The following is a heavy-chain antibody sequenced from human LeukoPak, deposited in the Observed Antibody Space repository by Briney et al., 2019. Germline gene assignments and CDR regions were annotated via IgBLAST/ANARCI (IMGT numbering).Heavy chain of an antibody. J-gene: IGHJ5*02. Sequence: PSQTLSLTCTVSGGSISSGGYYWSWIRQHPGKGLEWIGYIYYSGSTCYNPSLKSRVTISVDTSKNQFSLKLSSVTAADTAVYYCARALYYYDSSEGWFDPWGQGTLVTVSS. V-gene: IGHV4-31*03. CDR2: IYYSGST. D-gene: IGHD3-22*01. CDR1: GGSISSGGYY. CDR3: ARALYYYDSSEGWFDP.